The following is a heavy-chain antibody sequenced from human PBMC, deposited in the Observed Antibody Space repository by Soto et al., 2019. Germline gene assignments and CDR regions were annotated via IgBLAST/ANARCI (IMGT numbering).Heavy chain of an antibody. CDR3: AKDHAREQFVRGENWFDS. Sequence: LRLSCTASGFTFTNYAMSWARQAPGKGLEWVSTISGSGVRTYYADSVKGRFTISRDNSKNTLDLQMNSLRAEDTAIYYCAKDHAREQFVRGENWFDSWGHGTLVTVSS. CDR1: GFTFTNYA. V-gene: IGHV3-23*01. CDR2: ISGSGVRT. D-gene: IGHD6-6*01. J-gene: IGHJ5*01.